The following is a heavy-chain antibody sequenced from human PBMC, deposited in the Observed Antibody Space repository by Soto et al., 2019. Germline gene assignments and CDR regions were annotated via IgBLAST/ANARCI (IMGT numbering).Heavy chain of an antibody. CDR2: ISGSGGST. V-gene: IGHV3-23*01. J-gene: IGHJ4*02. CDR1: GFTFSSYA. D-gene: IGHD3-16*01. CDR3: ARRRDAYTFFDY. Sequence: TGGSLRLSCAASGFTFSSYAMSWVRQAPGKGLEWVSAISGSGGSTYYADSVKGRFTISRDNSKNTLYLQMNSLRAEDTAVYYCARRRDAYTFFDYWGQGTLVTVSS.